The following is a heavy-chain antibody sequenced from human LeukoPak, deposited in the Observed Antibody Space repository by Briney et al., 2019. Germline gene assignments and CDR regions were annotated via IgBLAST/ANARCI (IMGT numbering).Heavy chain of an antibody. CDR1: GFTFSVYA. D-gene: IGHD4-11*01. CDR2: FKTKYNQV. J-gene: IGHJ4*02. Sequence: GGSLRLSCVASGFTFSVYAMNWVRQAPGKGLEWVSTFKTKYNQVYYAESVRGRFTISTDNSRNTVFLQMNSLRADDTALYYCARSVPDYTRFDYWGQGALVTVSS. V-gene: IGHV3-23*05. CDR3: ARSVPDYTRFDY.